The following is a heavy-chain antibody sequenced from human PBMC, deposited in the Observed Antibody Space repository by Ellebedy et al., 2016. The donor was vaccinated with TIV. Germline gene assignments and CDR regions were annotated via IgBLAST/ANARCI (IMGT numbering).Heavy chain of an antibody. CDR3: ARAVAAPLYYFDY. D-gene: IGHD6-19*01. V-gene: IGHV3-7*01. CDR2: IKQDGSDK. J-gene: IGHJ4*02. Sequence: PGGSLRLSCAASGFTFSSYWVSWVRQAPGKGLEWVANIKQDGSDKFYVDSVKGRFTISRDNAKNSLYLQMNSLRAEDTAVYYCARAVAAPLYYFDYWGQGTLVTVSS. CDR1: GFTFSSYW.